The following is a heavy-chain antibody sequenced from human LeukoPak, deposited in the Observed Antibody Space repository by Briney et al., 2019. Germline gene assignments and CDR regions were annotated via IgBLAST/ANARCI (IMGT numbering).Heavy chain of an antibody. CDR2: IYYSGST. V-gene: IGHV4-59*01. CDR3: ARVGHCGSTSCYGYGMDV. D-gene: IGHD2-2*01. J-gene: IGHJ6*02. Sequence: SETLSLTCTVSGGSISSYYWSWIRQPPGKGLEWIGYIYYSGSTNYNPSLKSRVTISVDTSKNQFSLKLSSVTAADTAVYYCARVGHCGSTSCYGYGMDVWGQGTTVTVSS. CDR1: GGSISSYY.